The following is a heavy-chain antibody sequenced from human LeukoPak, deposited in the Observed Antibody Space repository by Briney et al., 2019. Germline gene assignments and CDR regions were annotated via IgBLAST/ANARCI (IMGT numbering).Heavy chain of an antibody. D-gene: IGHD3-3*01. CDR3: ARDGGGPDFWSGFTWNGYFDY. CDR1: GYTFTSYY. Sequence: GASVKVSCKASGYTFTSYYMHWVRQAPGQGLEWMRWINPNSGGTNYAQKFQGRVTMTRDTSISTAYMELSRLRSGDTAVYYCARDGGGPDFWSGFTWNGYFDYWGQGTLVTVSS. CDR2: INPNSGGT. V-gene: IGHV1-2*02. J-gene: IGHJ4*02.